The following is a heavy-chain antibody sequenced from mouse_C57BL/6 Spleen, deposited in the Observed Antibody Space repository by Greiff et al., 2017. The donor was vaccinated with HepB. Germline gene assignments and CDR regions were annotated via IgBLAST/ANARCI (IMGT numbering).Heavy chain of an antibody. D-gene: IGHD3-1*01. CDR1: GYSFTGYY. CDR2: INPSTGGT. V-gene: IGHV1-42*01. J-gene: IGHJ3*01. Sequence: EVQLQQSGPELVKPGASVKISCKASGYSFTGYYMNWVKQSPEKSLEWIGEINPSTGGTTYNQKFKAKATLTVDKSSSTAYMQLKSLTSEDSAVYYCARSGRPWFAYWGQGTLVTVSA. CDR3: ARSGRPWFAY.